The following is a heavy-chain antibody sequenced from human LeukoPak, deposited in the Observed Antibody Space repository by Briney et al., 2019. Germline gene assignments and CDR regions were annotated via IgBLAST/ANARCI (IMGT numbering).Heavy chain of an antibody. CDR2: ISGSGVNT. CDR3: AKRFYGGTDY. Sequence: GGSLRLSCAASGFSFSSYAMTWVRQAPGKGLEWVSFISGSGVNTYYAGSVKGRFTISRDNSKNTLYLQMNSLRAEDTAVYYCAKRFYGGTDYWGQGTLVTVSS. CDR1: GFSFSSYA. J-gene: IGHJ4*02. V-gene: IGHV3-23*01. D-gene: IGHD4-23*01.